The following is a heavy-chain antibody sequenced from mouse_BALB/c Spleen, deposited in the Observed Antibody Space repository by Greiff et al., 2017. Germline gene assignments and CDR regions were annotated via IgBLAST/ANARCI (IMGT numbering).Heavy chain of an antibody. J-gene: IGHJ4*01. CDR2: IDPANGNT. D-gene: IGHD2-3*01. Sequence: VQLQQSGAELVRPGALVKLSCKASGFNIKDYYMHWVKQRPEQGLEWIGRIDPANGNTKYDPKFQGKATITADTSSNTAYLQLSSLTSEDTAVYYCARCYDGYSYYAMDYWGQGTSVTVSS. CDR3: ARCYDGYSYYAMDY. CDR1: GFNIKDYY. V-gene: IGHV14-1*02.